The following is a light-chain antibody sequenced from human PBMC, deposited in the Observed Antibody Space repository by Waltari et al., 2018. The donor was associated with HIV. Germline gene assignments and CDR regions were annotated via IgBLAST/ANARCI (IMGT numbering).Light chain of an antibody. Sequence: EIVLTQSPATLSLFPGERATLSCRASQSVSTNLAWYQQKSGQAPWLLIYGASTRASGIPTRFSGSGSGTEFTLTISSLQSEDFAVYYCQQYNIWPPDAFGQGTKLEIK. J-gene: IGKJ2*01. CDR1: QSVSTN. CDR2: GAS. CDR3: QQYNIWPPDA. V-gene: IGKV3-15*01.